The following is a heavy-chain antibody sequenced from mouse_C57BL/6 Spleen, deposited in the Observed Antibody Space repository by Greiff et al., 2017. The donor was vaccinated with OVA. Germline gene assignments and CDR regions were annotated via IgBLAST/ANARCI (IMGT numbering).Heavy chain of an antibody. V-gene: IGHV1-52*01. CDR2: IDPSDSET. CDR1: GYTFTSYW. CDR3: ARGSNYDHYYAMDY. Sequence: VQLQQSGAELVRPGSSVKLSCKASGYTFTSYWMHWVKQRPIQGLEWIGNIDPSDSETHYNQKFKDKATLTVDKSSSTAYMQLSSLTSEDSAVYYCARGSNYDHYYAMDYWGQGTSVTVSS. D-gene: IGHD2-5*01. J-gene: IGHJ4*01.